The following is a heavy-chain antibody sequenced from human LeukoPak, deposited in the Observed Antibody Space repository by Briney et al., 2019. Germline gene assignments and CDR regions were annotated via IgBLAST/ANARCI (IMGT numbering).Heavy chain of an antibody. CDR2: IIPILGIA. D-gene: IGHD3-9*01. CDR1: GGTFSSYA. J-gene: IGHJ6*02. V-gene: IGHV1-69*04. CDR3: ASYYDILTGYYRKGYYYYGMDV. Sequence: SVKVSCKASGGTFSSYAISWVRQAPGQGLEWMGRIIPILGIANYAQKFQGRVTITADKSTSTAYMELSSLRSEDTAVYYCASYYDILTGYYRKGYYYYGMDVWGQGTTVTVSS.